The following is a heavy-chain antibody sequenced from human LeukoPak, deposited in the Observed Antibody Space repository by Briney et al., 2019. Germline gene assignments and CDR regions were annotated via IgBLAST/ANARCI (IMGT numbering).Heavy chain of an antibody. J-gene: IGHJ4*02. Sequence: EASVEVSCKASGGTFSSYAISWVRQAPGQGLEWMGGIIPIFGTANYAQKFQGRVTITADKSTSTAYMELSSLRSEDTAVYYCARVLSTGLLYYFDYWGQGTLVTVSS. D-gene: IGHD2/OR15-2a*01. V-gene: IGHV1-69*06. CDR1: GGTFSSYA. CDR3: ARVLSTGLLYYFDY. CDR2: IIPIFGTA.